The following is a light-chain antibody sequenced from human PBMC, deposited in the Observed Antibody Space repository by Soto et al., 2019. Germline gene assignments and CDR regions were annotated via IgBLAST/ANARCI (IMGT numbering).Light chain of an antibody. J-gene: IGKJ1*01. CDR2: DAS. V-gene: IGKV1-5*01. CDR1: QSISSW. CDR3: QQYNSYSGT. Sequence: DIQMTQSPSTLSASVGDRVTITCRASQSISSWLAWYQQKPGKAPKLLIYDASSLESGVPSRFSGSGSGTEFTLTISSLQPDDFETYYCQQYNSYSGTFGQGTKVELK.